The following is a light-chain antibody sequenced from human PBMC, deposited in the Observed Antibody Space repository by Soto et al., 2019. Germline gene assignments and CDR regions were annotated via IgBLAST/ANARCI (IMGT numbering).Light chain of an antibody. J-gene: IGLJ2*01. CDR1: SSDIGASNS. CDR2: EVT. Sequence: QSALTQPPSASGSPGQSVTISRAGSSSDIGASNSVSWYQQHPGKAPKLLISEVTKRPSGVPDRFSGSKSGNTASLTVSGLQADDEADYYCGSKAGSNKHVVFGGGTKVTVL. CDR3: GSKAGSNKHVV. V-gene: IGLV2-8*01.